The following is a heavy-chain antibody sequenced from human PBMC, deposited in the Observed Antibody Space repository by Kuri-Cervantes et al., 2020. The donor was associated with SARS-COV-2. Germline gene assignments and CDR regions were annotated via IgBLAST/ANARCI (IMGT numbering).Heavy chain of an antibody. CDR2: ISAYNGNT. CDR1: GYTFTSYG. D-gene: IGHD3-9*01. J-gene: IGHJ6*03. Sequence: ASVKVSCKASGYTFTSYGISWVRQAPGQGLEWMGWISAYNGNTNYAQKLQGRVTMTTDTSTSTAYMELSSLRSEDTAVYYCARDDWYRFERSYYMDVWGKGTTVTVSS. V-gene: IGHV1-18*01. CDR3: ARDDWYRFERSYYMDV.